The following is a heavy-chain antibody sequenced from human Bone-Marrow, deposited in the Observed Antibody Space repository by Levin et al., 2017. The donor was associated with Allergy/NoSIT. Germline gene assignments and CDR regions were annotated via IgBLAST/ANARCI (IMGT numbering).Heavy chain of an antibody. D-gene: IGHD2-21*01. Sequence: GGSLRLSCAASGFTFDDYAMHWVRQAPGKGLEWVSGISWNSGSIGYADSVKGRFTISRDNAKNSLYLQMNSLRAEDTALYYCAKDISIGDPHGGGMDVWGQGTTVTVSS. CDR2: ISWNSGSI. CDR1: GFTFDDYA. J-gene: IGHJ6*02. V-gene: IGHV3-9*01. CDR3: AKDISIGDPHGGGMDV.